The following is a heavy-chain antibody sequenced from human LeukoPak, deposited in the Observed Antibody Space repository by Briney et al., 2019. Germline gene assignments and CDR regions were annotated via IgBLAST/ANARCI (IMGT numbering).Heavy chain of an antibody. D-gene: IGHD2-21*01. CDR2: IYWNDDK. CDR1: GGSISSYCW. J-gene: IGHJ4*02. CDR3: AHSPPISQSLAYFDY. V-gene: IGHV2-5*08. Sequence: TLSLTCTVSGGSISSYCWSWIRQPPGKALEWLALIYWNDDKRYSPSLKSRLTITKDTSKNQVVLTMTNMDPVDTATFYCAHSPPISQSLAYFDYWGQGILVTVSS.